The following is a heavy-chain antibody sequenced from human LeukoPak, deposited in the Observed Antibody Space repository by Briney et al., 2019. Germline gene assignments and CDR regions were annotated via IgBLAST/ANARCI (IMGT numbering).Heavy chain of an antibody. J-gene: IGHJ4*02. D-gene: IGHD2-21*02. CDR1: GYTFTSYG. CDR3: ARMGRGGSYLLY. CDR2: ISAYNVNT. Sequence: AAVKVSCKASGYTFTSYGISWVRQAPGQGLEWMGWISAYNVNTNYAPKLQGRATMTPATSTSTAYLELRSLRSDDTAVYYCARMGRGGSYLLYWGQGTLVTVSS. V-gene: IGHV1-18*01.